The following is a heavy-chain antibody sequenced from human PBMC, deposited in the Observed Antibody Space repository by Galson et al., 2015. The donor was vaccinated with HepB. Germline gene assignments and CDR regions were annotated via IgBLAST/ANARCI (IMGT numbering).Heavy chain of an antibody. CDR3: TRGRRGGAPHDAFDI. V-gene: IGHV3-11*06. CDR1: GFTFSDYD. J-gene: IGHJ3*02. CDR2: ISSSSSYT. Sequence: SLRLSCAASGFTFSDYDMSWIRQAPGKGLEWVSYISSSSSYTNYADSVKGRFTISRDNAKNSLYLQMNSLRAEDTAVCYCTRGRRGGAPHDAFDIWGQGTMVTVSS. D-gene: IGHD3-10*01.